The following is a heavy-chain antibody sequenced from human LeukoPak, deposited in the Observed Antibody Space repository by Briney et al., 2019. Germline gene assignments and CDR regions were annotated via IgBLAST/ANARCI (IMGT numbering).Heavy chain of an antibody. CDR2: IYYSGST. CDR3: ARANRD. V-gene: IGHV4-59*01. CDR1: GGSINNYY. J-gene: IGHJ4*02. Sequence: SETLSLTCTVSGGSINNYYWSWIRQPPGKGLEWIGYIYYSGSTTYNPSLKSRVTISVDTSKNQFSLKLSSVTAADTAVYYCARANRDWGQGTLVTVSS.